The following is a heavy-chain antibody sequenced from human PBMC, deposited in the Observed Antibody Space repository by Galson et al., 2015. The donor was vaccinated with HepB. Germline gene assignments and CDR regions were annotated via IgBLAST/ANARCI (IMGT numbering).Heavy chain of an antibody. CDR2: IIPIFGTA. D-gene: IGHD4-17*01. J-gene: IGHJ4*02. Sequence: SVKVSCKASGGTFSSYAISWVRQAPGQGLEWMGGIIPIFGTANYAQKFQGRVTITADKSTSTAYMELSSLRSEDTAVYYCARLGLTTVTTFDYWGQGTLVTVSS. CDR1: GGTFSSYA. CDR3: ARLGLTTVTTFDY. V-gene: IGHV1-69*06.